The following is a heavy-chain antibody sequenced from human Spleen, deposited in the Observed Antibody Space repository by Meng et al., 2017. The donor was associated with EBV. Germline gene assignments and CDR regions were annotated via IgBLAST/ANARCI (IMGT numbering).Heavy chain of an antibody. CDR2: INHSGST. D-gene: IGHD3-16*01. V-gene: IGHV4-34*01. CDR3: ATGWGKANY. CDR1: GGSFSGYY. J-gene: IGHJ4*02. Sequence: QVQLHQWGTGLLQPSETLSLTCAVYGGSFSGYYWTWIRQPPGKGLEWIGEINHSGSTNYNPSLKSRVTISVDTSKNQFSLNLISVTAADTAVYYCATGWGKANYWGQGTLVTVSS.